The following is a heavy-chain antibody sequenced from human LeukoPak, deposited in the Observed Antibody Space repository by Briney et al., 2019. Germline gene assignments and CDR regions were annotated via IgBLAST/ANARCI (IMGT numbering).Heavy chain of an antibody. D-gene: IGHD3-10*01. V-gene: IGHV4-34*01. CDR2: INHSGST. CDR1: GGSFSGYY. Sequence: SETLSLTCAVYGGSFSGYYWSWIRQPPGKGLEWIGEINHSGSTNYNPSLKSRVTISVDTSKNQFLLQLSSVTAADTAVYYFARGSPITMVGGVMIYFYYWGQGTLVTVSS. J-gene: IGHJ4*02. CDR3: ARGSPITMVGGVMIYFYY.